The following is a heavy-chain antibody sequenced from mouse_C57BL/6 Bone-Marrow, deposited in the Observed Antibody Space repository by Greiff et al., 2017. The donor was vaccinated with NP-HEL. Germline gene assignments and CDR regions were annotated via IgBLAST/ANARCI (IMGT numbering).Heavy chain of an antibody. V-gene: IGHV5-6*01. J-gene: IGHJ3*01. CDR3: ASPYDYDVAWFAY. CDR1: GFTFSSYG. D-gene: IGHD2-4*01. Sequence: EVHLVESGGDLVKPGGSLKLSCAASGFTFSSYGMSWVRQTPDKRLEWVATISSGGSYTSSPDSVKGRFTISRDNAKNTLDLQMSSLKSEDTAMYYCASPYDYDVAWFAYWGQGTLVTVSA. CDR2: ISSGGSYT.